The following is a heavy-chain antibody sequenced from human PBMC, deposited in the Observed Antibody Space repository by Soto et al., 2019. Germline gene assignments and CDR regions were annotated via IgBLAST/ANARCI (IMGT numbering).Heavy chain of an antibody. V-gene: IGHV4-39*01. CDR2: IYYSGST. D-gene: IGHD3-9*01. CDR1: GCSISSSSYY. J-gene: IGHJ4*01. CDR3: ARRYFEWLLHGYYFDY. Sequence: PSETLSLTCTVSGCSISSSSYYWGWIRQPPGKGLEWLGSIYYSGSTYYNPSLKSRVTISVDTSKNQFSLKLSSVTAADTAVYYCARRYFEWLLHGYYFDYWGHGTLVTVSS.